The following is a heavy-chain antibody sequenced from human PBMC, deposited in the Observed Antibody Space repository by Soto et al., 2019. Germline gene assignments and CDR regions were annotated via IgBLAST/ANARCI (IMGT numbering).Heavy chain of an antibody. Sequence: PRLSCAASGFTVSSNHMIWVRQAPGKGLEGVSILYDNDDTYYVDSVKGRFTISRDNSKNTPYLQMNSLRVEDTAVYYCARISRGPRYWGQGTLVTVSS. CDR1: GFTVSSNH. J-gene: IGHJ4*02. V-gene: IGHV3-53*01. CDR3: ARISRGPRY. CDR2: LYDNDDT. D-gene: IGHD3-10*01.